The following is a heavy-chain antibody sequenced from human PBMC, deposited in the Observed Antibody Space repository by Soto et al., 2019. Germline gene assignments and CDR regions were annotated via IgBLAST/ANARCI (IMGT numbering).Heavy chain of an antibody. CDR2: FSGSGGNT. CDR3: AKGKLRYFDWSQYYYYGMDV. Sequence: PGGSLRLSCAASGFTFSSYAMSWVRQAPGKGLEWVSGFSGSGGNTYYADSVKGRFTISRDNSKNTLYLQMNSLRAEDTAVYYCAKGKLRYFDWSQYYYYGMDVWGQGTTVTVSS. J-gene: IGHJ6*02. V-gene: IGHV3-23*01. CDR1: GFTFSSYA. D-gene: IGHD3-9*01.